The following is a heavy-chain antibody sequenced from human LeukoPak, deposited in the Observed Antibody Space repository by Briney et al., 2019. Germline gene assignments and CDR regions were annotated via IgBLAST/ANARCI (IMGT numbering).Heavy chain of an antibody. Sequence: GGSLRLSCAASGFTVSSNCMSWVRQAPGKGLEWVSVIYSGGSTYYADSVKGRFTISRDNSKNTLYLQMNSLRAEDTAVYYCARGRRSGWYVYFDYWGQGTLVTVSS. J-gene: IGHJ4*02. D-gene: IGHD6-19*01. CDR1: GFTVSSNC. CDR2: IYSGGST. CDR3: ARGRRSGWYVYFDY. V-gene: IGHV3-66*02.